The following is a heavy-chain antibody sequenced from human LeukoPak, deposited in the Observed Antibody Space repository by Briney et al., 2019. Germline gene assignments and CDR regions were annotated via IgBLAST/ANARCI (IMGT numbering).Heavy chain of an antibody. CDR1: GGSISSYY. V-gene: IGHV4-59*01. J-gene: IGHJ6*03. CDR2: IYYSGST. D-gene: IGHD3-22*01. CDR3: ARGYHDSSTVFWYYYYMDV. Sequence: PSETLSLTCTVSGGSISSYYWSWIRQPPGKGLEWIGYIYYSGSTNYNPSLKSRVTISVDTSKNQFSLKLSSVTAADTAVYYCARGYHDSSTVFWYYYYMDVWGKGTTVTVSS.